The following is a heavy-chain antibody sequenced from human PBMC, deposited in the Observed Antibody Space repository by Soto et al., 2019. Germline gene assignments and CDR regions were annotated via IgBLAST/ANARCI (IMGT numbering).Heavy chain of an antibody. Sequence: GGSLILSCAASGFTFSSYSMNWVRQAPGKGLEWVSYISSSSSTIYYADSVKGRFTISRDNAKNSLYLQMNSLRAEDTAVYYCARDPPWSGEYPLYGMDVWGQGTTVTVSS. CDR1: GFTFSSYS. CDR2: ISSSSSTI. D-gene: IGHD3-3*01. CDR3: ARDPPWSGEYPLYGMDV. V-gene: IGHV3-48*01. J-gene: IGHJ6*02.